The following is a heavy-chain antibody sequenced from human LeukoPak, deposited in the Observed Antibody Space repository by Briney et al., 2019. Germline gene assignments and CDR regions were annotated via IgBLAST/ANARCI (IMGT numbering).Heavy chain of an antibody. D-gene: IGHD1-26*01. Sequence: GGSLRLSCAASGFTFDDYGMSWVRQAPGKGLEWVSVIYSGGSTYYADSVKGRFTISRDNSKNTLYLQMNSLRAEDTAVYYCARDLSGSFFFDYWGQGTLVTVSS. V-gene: IGHV3-66*01. CDR2: IYSGGST. CDR3: ARDLSGSFFFDY. J-gene: IGHJ4*02. CDR1: GFTFDDYG.